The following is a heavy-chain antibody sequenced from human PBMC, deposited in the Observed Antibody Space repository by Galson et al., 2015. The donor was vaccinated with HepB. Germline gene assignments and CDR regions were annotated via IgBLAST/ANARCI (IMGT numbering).Heavy chain of an antibody. V-gene: IGHV3-30-3*01. J-gene: IGHJ4*02. CDR1: GFTFSSYA. CDR3: ARGVAYCGGDCYSVDY. D-gene: IGHD2-21*01. CDR2: ISYDGSNK. Sequence: SLRLSCAASGFTFSSYAMHWVRQAPGKGLEWVAVISYDGSNKYYADSVKGRFTISRDNSKNTLYLQMNSLRAEDTAVHYCARGVAYCGGDCYSVDYWGQGTLVTVSS.